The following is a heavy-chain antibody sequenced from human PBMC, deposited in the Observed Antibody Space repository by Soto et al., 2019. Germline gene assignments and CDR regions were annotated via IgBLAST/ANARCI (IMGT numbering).Heavy chain of an antibody. CDR2: IPPGGSP. CDR3: ATYDVGTIIQDY. D-gene: IGHD2-21*02. CDR1: DGSFSSHF. V-gene: IGHV4-34*01. Sequence: QVQLQQWGAGLLKPSETLSLTCAIYDGSFSSHFRTWVRQPPGKGLEWIGEIPPGGSPNYNPSLKSRVTISGDTSKKQSSLELSSLTAADTAVYYCATYDVGTIIQDYWGQGTLVTVSS. J-gene: IGHJ4*02.